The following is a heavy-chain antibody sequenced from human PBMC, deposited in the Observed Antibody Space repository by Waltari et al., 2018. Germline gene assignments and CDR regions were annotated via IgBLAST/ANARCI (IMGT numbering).Heavy chain of an antibody. CDR1: GGSISSHY. V-gene: IGHV4-39*07. CDR2: IYYSGST. CDR3: ARVSSLAMSAFDI. J-gene: IGHJ3*02. Sequence: QVQLQESGPGLVKPSETLSLTCTVSGGSISSHYWGWLRQPPGKGLEWIGSIYYSGSTYYNPSLKIRVTISVDTSKNQFSLKLSSVTAADTAVYYCARVSSLAMSAFDIWGQGTMVTVSS.